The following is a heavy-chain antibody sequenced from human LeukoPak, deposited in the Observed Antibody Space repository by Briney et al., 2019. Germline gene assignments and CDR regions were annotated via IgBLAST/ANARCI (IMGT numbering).Heavy chain of an antibody. V-gene: IGHV3-49*04. D-gene: IGHD3-10*01. Sequence: PGGSLRLSCTASGFTFGDYAMSWVRQAPGKGLEWVGFIRSKGCGGTTEYAASVKGRFTISRDDSTSIAYLQMNSLKTEDTAVYDRTRSVYGGLAGFGELSYYYYMDVWGKGTTVTISS. CDR3: TRSVYGGLAGFGELSYYYYMDV. CDR1: GFTFGDYA. J-gene: IGHJ6*03. CDR2: IRSKGCGGTT.